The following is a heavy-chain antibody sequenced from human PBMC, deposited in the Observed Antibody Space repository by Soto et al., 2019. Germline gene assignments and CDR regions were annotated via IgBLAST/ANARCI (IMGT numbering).Heavy chain of an antibody. J-gene: IGHJ5*02. Sequence: QVQLVQSGAEVKKPGASVKVSCKASGYTFTSYGISWVRQAPGQGLEWMGWISAYNGNTNYAQKLQGRVTMTTDTATSTAYMELWRLRADDTAGYYCASASGAAYWVDAWGQGTLGTVSS. D-gene: IGHD6-13*01. V-gene: IGHV1-18*01. CDR2: ISAYNGNT. CDR1: GYTFTSYG. CDR3: ASASGAAYWVDA.